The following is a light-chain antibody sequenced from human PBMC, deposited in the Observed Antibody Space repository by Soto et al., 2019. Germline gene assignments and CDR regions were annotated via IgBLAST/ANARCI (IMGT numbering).Light chain of an antibody. J-gene: IGKJ3*01. V-gene: IGKV1-39*01. Sequence: DIPMTQSPSSLSASVGDRVTITCRASQSISNYLNWYQQKPGKAPKLLIYAASSLQSGVPSRFSGSGSGTDFTLTISSLQPEDFATYYCQQSYSTPEFTFGPGSKVDIK. CDR2: AAS. CDR1: QSISNY. CDR3: QQSYSTPEFT.